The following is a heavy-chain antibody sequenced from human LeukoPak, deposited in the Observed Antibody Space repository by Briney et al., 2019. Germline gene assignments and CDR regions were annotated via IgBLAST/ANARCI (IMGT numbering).Heavy chain of an antibody. D-gene: IGHD4-11*01. Sequence: ASVKVSCKAVNDTFSTDGIIWVRQAPGQGLEWMGWISTDNGETNYAQKWQGRVTLTTDTSTKTAYMELRSLKSDDTAFCAREEEAATTVVMVFDLWGQGTLVTVSS. CDR2: ISTDNGET. J-gene: IGHJ4*02. CDR3: EEEAATTVVMVFDL. CDR1: NDTFSTDG. V-gene: IGHV1-18*01.